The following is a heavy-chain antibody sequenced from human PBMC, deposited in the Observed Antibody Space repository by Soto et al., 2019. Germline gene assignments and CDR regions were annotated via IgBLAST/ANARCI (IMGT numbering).Heavy chain of an antibody. CDR2: INQDGSGK. V-gene: IGHV3-7*01. CDR1: GFTFSGYW. J-gene: IGHJ1*01. Sequence: EVQLAESGGGLVQPGGSLRLTCTASGFTFSGYWMNWVRQAPGKGLEWVANINQDGSGKYYVDSVKGRFTISRDNPTNSMFLEMNSLRVEDTAVSYCARLRVQLWGQGTLVTVSS. CDR3: ARLRVQL.